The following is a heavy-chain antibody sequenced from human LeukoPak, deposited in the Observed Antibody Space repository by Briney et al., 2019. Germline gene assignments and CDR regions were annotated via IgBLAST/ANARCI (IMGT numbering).Heavy chain of an antibody. Sequence: SVKVSCKASGGTFSSYAISWVRQAPGQGLELMGGIIPIFGTANYAQKFQGRVTITADESTSTAYMELSSLRSEDTAVYYCAREHSRGNYFDYWGQGTLVTVSS. CDR2: IIPIFGTA. CDR1: GGTFSSYA. V-gene: IGHV1-69*01. D-gene: IGHD4-11*01. J-gene: IGHJ4*02. CDR3: AREHSRGNYFDY.